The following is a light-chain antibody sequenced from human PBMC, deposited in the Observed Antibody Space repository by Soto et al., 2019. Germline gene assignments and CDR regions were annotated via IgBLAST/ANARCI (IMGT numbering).Light chain of an antibody. J-gene: IGKJ5*01. Sequence: IVMTQSPLSLPVTPGEPASISCRSSQSLLHSNGYNYLDWYLQKPGQSPQLLIYLGSNRASGVPERFSGSGSGTDFTLTISSLQADDVAIYYCQQYFSTPITFGQGTRLEIK. V-gene: IGKV2-28*01. CDR2: LGS. CDR1: QSLLHSNGYNY. CDR3: QQYFSTPIT.